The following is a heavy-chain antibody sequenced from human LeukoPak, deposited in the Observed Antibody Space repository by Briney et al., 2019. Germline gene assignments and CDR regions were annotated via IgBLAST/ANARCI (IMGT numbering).Heavy chain of an antibody. CDR1: GYSFTSYW. Sequence: GESLKISCKGSGYSFTSYWIGWVRQMPGKGLEWMGIIYPGDSDTRYSPSFQGQVTISADKSISTAYLQWSSLKASDTAMYYCARHAVRDGYNRHNDYWGQGTLVTVSS. CDR3: ARHAVRDGYNRHNDY. CDR2: IYPGDSDT. V-gene: IGHV5-51*01. J-gene: IGHJ4*02. D-gene: IGHD5-24*01.